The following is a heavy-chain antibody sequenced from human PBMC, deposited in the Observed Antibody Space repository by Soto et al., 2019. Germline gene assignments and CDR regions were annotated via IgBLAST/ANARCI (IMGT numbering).Heavy chain of an antibody. V-gene: IGHV3-15*01. CDR1: GFTFSNAW. J-gene: IGHJ3*02. CDR2: IKSKTDGGTT. D-gene: IGHD3-10*01. Sequence: GGSLRLSCAASGFTFSNAWMSWVRQAPGKGLEWVGRIKSKTDGGTTDYAAPVKGRFTISRDDSKNTMYLQMNSLKTDDTYVYYCAAEGITMVRGVIGDAFDIWGQGTMVTVSS. CDR3: AAEGITMVRGVIGDAFDI.